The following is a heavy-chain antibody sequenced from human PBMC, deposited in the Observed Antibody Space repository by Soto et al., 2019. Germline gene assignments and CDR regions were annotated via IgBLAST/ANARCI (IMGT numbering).Heavy chain of an antibody. V-gene: IGHV4-39*01. Sequence: SETLSPTSTVSGRPFSSSSYYWGWIRHPSWTGLAWIGSIYYSGSTYYKPSLKSRVTISLDTSKNQFYLKMSSVTAADTDVYYCARHPGSTGLGAFYYYYCGMDVWGQGTTVTVS. D-gene: IGHD3-16*01. CDR1: GRPFSSSSYY. J-gene: IGHJ6*02. CDR2: IYYSGST. CDR3: ARHPGSTGLGAFYYYYCGMDV.